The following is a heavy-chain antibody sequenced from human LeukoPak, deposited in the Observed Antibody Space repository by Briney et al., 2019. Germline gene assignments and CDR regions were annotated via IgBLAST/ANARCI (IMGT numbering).Heavy chain of an antibody. Sequence: GEPLQISCKGSGYRFTSYWIGWVRPMPGKGLEWMGIIYPGDSDTRYSPSFQGQVTISADKSISTAYLQWSSLKASDTAMYYCARRVEMATITGYYYYMDVWGKGTTVTVSS. CDR3: ARRVEMATITGYYYYMDV. J-gene: IGHJ6*03. V-gene: IGHV5-51*01. D-gene: IGHD5-24*01. CDR2: IYPGDSDT. CDR1: GYRFTSYW.